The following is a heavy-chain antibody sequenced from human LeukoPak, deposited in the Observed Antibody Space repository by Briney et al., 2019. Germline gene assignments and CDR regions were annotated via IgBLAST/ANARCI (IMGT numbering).Heavy chain of an antibody. CDR1: GGSISSGGYY. CDR3: ARGAERWLQFFDY. CDR2: IYYSGST. D-gene: IGHD5-24*01. J-gene: IGHJ4*02. V-gene: IGHV4-31*03. Sequence: SETLSPTCSVSGGSISSGGYYWSWIRQHPGKGLEWLGYIYYSGSTYYNPSLRSRLTISLQTSKNQFSLKLSSVTAADTAVYYCARGAERWLQFFDYWGQGTLVTVSS.